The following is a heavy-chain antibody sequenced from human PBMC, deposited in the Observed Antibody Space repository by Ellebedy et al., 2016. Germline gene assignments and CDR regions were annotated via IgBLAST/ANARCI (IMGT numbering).Heavy chain of an antibody. CDR2: IIPILGIA. CDR1: GYTFTSYG. Sequence: SVKVSCXASGYTFTSYGISWVRQAPGQGLEWMGRIIPILGIANYAQKFQGRVTITADKSTSTAYMELSSLRSEDTAVYYCASSSGEWLLLYYWGQGTLVTVSS. V-gene: IGHV1-69*04. J-gene: IGHJ4*02. D-gene: IGHD3-22*01. CDR3: ASSSGEWLLLYY.